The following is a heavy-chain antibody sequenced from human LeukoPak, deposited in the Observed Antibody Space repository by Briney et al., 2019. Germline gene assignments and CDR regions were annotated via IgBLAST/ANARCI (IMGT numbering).Heavy chain of an antibody. CDR1: GFTFSSYA. V-gene: IGHV3-23*01. CDR2: ISGSGGST. D-gene: IGHD2-2*01. CDR3: AKGLCSTSCYSVPDHV. J-gene: IGHJ6*02. Sequence: GGSLRLSCAASGFTFSSYAMGWVRQAPGKGLEWVSAISGSGGSTFYADSVKGRFTISRDNSKNTLYLQMNSLRAEDTAVYYCAKGLCSTSCYSVPDHVWGQGTRSPSP.